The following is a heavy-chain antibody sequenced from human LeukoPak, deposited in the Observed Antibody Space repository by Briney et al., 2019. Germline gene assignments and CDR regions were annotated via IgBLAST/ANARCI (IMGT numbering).Heavy chain of an antibody. J-gene: IGHJ4*02. D-gene: IGHD6-13*01. CDR3: VKDPGYSSSWYFDY. CDR1: RFTFSNYP. V-gene: IGHV3-64D*06. Sequence: GGSLRLSCSASRFTFSNYPMYWVRQAPGKGLEYVSGISSNGGSTSYADSVKGRFTISRDNSKNTLYLQMSSLRTEDTAVYYCVKDPGYSSSWYFDYWGQGTLVTVSS. CDR2: ISSNGGST.